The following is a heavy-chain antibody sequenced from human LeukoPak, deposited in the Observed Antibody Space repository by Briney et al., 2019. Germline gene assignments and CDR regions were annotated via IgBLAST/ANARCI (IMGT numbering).Heavy chain of an antibody. CDR3: VRDSWGFDS. CDR1: GFIFSDYY. CDR2: MSGRGSTI. V-gene: IGHV3-11*01. Sequence: PGGSLRLSCAAAGFIFSDYYMTWIRQAPGKGLEWVSHMSGRGSTIYYADSVKGRFTVSRDNAHNSLHLQMNNLRAEDTAIYYCVRDSWGFDSWGHGTLVTVSS. D-gene: IGHD6-13*01. J-gene: IGHJ4*01.